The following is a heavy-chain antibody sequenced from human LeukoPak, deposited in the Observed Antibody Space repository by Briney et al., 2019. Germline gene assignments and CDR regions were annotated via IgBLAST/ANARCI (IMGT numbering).Heavy chain of an antibody. CDR3: ATGFLEWSNWFDP. CDR1: GYTFTSYD. D-gene: IGHD3-3*01. V-gene: IGHV1-8*01. Sequence: GASVKVSCKASGYTFTSYDINWVRQATGQGLEWMGWMNPNSGNTGYAQKVQGRVTMTRNTSISTAYMELSSLRSEDTAVYYCATGFLEWSNWFDPWGQGTLVTVSS. J-gene: IGHJ5*02. CDR2: MNPNSGNT.